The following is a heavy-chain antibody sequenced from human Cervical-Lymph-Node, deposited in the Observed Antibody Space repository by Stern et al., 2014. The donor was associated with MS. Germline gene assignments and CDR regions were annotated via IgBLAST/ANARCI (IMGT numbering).Heavy chain of an antibody. J-gene: IGHJ5*02. CDR3: ALSSETSDRWDSLGYDL. CDR1: GGTFSKFP. CDR2: IFPVFGTP. Sequence: QVQLVQSGAEVTKPGSSVKVSCTASGGTFSKFPISWVRQAPGQGLEWMGGIFPVFGTPTDAQEFRRRVTITADVSTSTVYMELSSLRSDDTAVYYCALSSETSDRWDSLGYDLWGQGTLVTVSS. V-gene: IGHV1-69*01. D-gene: IGHD1-14*01.